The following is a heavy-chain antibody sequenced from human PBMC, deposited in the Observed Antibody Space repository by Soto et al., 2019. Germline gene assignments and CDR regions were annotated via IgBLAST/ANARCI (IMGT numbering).Heavy chain of an antibody. J-gene: IGHJ4*02. Sequence: QITLKESGPTLVKPTQTLTLTCTLSGFSLSNYGVGVGWIRQPPGKALEWLAFVYWDDDNRYSPSLKSRLTVINDTSNNQMLLIMTNVDTVVFGTYYCTHRGLYNGYWNMGWFGNGGEGAPVTVS. V-gene: IGHV2-5*02. D-gene: IGHD5-12*01. CDR2: VYWDDDN. CDR3: THRGLYNGYWNMGWFGN. CDR1: GFSLSNYGVG.